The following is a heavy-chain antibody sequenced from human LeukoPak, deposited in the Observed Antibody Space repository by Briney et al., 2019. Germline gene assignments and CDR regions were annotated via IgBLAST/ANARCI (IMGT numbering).Heavy chain of an antibody. CDR1: GDSISSGIYY. V-gene: IGHV4-61*02. J-gene: IGHJ4*02. D-gene: IGHD3-10*01. CDR3: ARSMVRGLITGVCDF. CDR2: IHSSGDT. Sequence: SQTLSLTCTVSGDSISSGIYYWSWIRQPAGKGLEWIGRIHSSGDTNYNPSLRSRLTISLDTSKNQFSLKLTSVTAADTAVYYCARSMVRGLITGVCDFWGQGTLVTVSS.